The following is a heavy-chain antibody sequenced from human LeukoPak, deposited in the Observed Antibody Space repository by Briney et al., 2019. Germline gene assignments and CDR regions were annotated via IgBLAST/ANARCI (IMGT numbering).Heavy chain of an antibody. V-gene: IGHV1-46*01. CDR1: GYTFTNYY. CDR2: INPSGGST. CDR3: ARPTYYDYVWGSYRYGAFDI. Sequence: ASVKVSCKASGYTFTNYYIHWVRQAPGQGLEWMGIINPSGGSTRYAQKFQGRVTMTRDMSTSTVYMELSSLRSEDTAVYYCARPTYYDYVWGSYRYGAFDIWGQGTMVTVSS. D-gene: IGHD3-16*02. J-gene: IGHJ3*02.